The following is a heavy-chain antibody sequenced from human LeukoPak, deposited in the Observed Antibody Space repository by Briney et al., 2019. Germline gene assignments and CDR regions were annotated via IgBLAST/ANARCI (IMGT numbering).Heavy chain of an antibody. V-gene: IGHV3-7*01. CDR3: ARDRQIAY. CDR1: GFTFSNYW. J-gene: IGHJ4*02. CDR2: IKQDGSEK. Sequence: TGGSLRLSCAASGFTFSNYWLTWVRQAPGQGLEWVSNIKQDGSEKHYVDSVKDRFTISRDNAKNSLYLQMNSLRAEDTAVYYCARDRQIAYWGQGTLVTVSS.